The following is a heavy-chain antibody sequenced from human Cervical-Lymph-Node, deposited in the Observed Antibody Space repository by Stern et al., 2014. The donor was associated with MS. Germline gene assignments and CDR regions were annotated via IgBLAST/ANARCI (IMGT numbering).Heavy chain of an antibody. CDR3: AKEAYCSGRRCYSGWFDP. J-gene: IGHJ5*02. Sequence: EVQLVESGGGLVQPGGSLRLSCVASGFTFSHFDISWVRQAPGKGLEWVATVSVRAGNTTYAETVQGRFTVSRDNSKNTLYLQMDSLGVEDTAVYYCAKEAYCSGRRCYSGWFDPWGQGTLVTVSS. CDR1: GFTFSHFD. D-gene: IGHD2-15*01. CDR2: VSVRAGNT. V-gene: IGHV3-23*04.